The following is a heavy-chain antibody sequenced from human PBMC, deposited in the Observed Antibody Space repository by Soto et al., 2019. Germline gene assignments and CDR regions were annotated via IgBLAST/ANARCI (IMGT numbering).Heavy chain of an antibody. J-gene: IGHJ4*02. CDR3: AVRLWFGELLYDY. CDR1: GGSFSGYY. CDR2: INHSGST. V-gene: IGHV4-34*01. Sequence: QVQLQQWGAGLLKPSETLSLTCAVYGGSFSGYYWSWIRQPPVKGLEWIGEINHSGSTNYNPSLKSRVTISVDTSKNQFSLKLSSVIAADTAVYYCAVRLWFGELLYDYWGLGTLVTVSS. D-gene: IGHD3-10*01.